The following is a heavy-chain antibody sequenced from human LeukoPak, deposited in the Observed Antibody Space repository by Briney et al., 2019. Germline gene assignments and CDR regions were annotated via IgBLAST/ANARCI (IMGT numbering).Heavy chain of an antibody. V-gene: IGHV3-23*01. CDR2: TGSNGVT. CDR1: GFTFRTYA. D-gene: IGHD3-22*01. J-gene: IGHJ4*02. Sequence: GGSLRLSCTGSGFTFRTYAFSWVRQAPGKGLEWVSATGSNGVTYYADSVKGRFTISRDNSKNALYLQMNGLRADDTAVYYCGIRDTSVYYVFWGQGTLVTISS. CDR3: GIRDTSVYYVF.